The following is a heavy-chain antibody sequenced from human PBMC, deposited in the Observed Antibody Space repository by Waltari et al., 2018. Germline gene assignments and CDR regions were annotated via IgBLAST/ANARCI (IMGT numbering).Heavy chain of an antibody. CDR1: GYTFVTYA. CDR2: IHTNTGKP. D-gene: IGHD3-22*01. V-gene: IGHV7-4-1*02. CDR3: ARSHYYDTLGYYDY. Sequence: QVQLVQSGSELKRPGASVKVSCKASGYTFVTYALHWVRQAPGQGLEWMGWIHTNTGKPTYAQGFTGRFAFSMDTSVSTAYLQINSLDAEDTAVYYCARSHYYDTLGYYDYWGQGTLVTVSS. J-gene: IGHJ4*02.